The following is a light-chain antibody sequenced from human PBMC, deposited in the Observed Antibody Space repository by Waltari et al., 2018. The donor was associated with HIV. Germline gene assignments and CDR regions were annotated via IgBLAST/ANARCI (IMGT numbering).Light chain of an antibody. CDR2: AAS. CDR3: HQYDSSPPRFT. CDR1: QIISTY. J-gene: IGKJ3*01. Sequence: DIQMTQSPASLSASVGDRVTITCRASQIISTYLNWYQVKPGKAPKLLIYAASSLQSGIPRRFSGSESGTDFTLTVSSLQPEDVAVYFCHQYDSSPPRFTFGPGTKVDI. V-gene: IGKV1-39*01.